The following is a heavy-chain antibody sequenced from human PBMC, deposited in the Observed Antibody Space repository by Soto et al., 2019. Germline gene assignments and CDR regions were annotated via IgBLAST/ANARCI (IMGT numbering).Heavy chain of an antibody. J-gene: IGHJ4*02. V-gene: IGHV1-3*01. D-gene: IGHD3-3*01. Sequence: QVHLVQSGAEVKEPGASVTVSCKASGYSFTRYAIHWVRQASGQRLEWMGWINAANGNTDYSGKLQGRVTITRDTSAISAKMKLRSLRCEDTALYFWARALPSDYDSRSGLCGPLYYDYWGQGTLVTVSS. CDR1: GYSFTRYA. CDR2: INAANGNT. CDR3: ARALPSDYDSRSGLCGPLYYDY.